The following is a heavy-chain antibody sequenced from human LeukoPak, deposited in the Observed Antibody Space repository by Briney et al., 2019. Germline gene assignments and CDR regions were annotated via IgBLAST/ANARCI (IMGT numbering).Heavy chain of an antibody. CDR2: IYPGDSDT. CDR1: GYSFTSYW. J-gene: IGHJ6*03. V-gene: IGHV5-51*01. D-gene: IGHD2-15*01. Sequence: GESLKISCKGSGYSFTSYWIGWVRQMPGKGLEWMGIIYPGDSDTRYSPSFQGQVTISADKSISTAYLQWSSLKASDTAMYYCARRCSGGSCYPYYYMDVWGKGTTVTVSS. CDR3: ARRCSGGSCYPYYYMDV.